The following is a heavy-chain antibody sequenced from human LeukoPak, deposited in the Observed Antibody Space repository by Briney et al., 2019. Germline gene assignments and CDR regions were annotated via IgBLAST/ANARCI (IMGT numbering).Heavy chain of an antibody. D-gene: IGHD2-2*01. V-gene: IGHV4-59*12. CDR3: ARGRYRYCSSTSCLNWFDP. Sequence: PSETLSLTCTVSGGSISNYWSWIRQPPGKGLEWIANVENTGSTNYNPSLESRVTISVDTSKNHLSLRLSSVTAADTAVYYCARGRYRYCSSTSCLNWFDPWGQGTLVTVSS. CDR1: GGSISNY. J-gene: IGHJ5*02. CDR2: VENTGST.